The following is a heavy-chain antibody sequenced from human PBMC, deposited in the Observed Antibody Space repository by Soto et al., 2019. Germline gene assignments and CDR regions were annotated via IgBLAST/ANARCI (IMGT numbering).Heavy chain of an antibody. Sequence: SETLSVTCTVSSGSISSYYWSWLRQPPGKGLEWIGYIYYSGSTNYNPSLKSRVTISVDTSKNQFSLKLSSVTAADTAVYYCARAYIQYDFWSGYLFYFDYWGQGTLVTVSP. CDR1: SGSISSYY. D-gene: IGHD3-3*01. J-gene: IGHJ4*02. CDR3: ARAYIQYDFWSGYLFYFDY. V-gene: IGHV4-59*01. CDR2: IYYSGST.